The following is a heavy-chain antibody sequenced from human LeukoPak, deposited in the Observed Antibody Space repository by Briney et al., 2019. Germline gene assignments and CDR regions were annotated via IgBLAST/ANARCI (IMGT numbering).Heavy chain of an antibody. CDR1: GGTFSSYA. V-gene: IGHV1-69*05. D-gene: IGHD6-13*01. CDR3: AGLQGEQQLGRFDP. Sequence: SVKVSCKASGGTFSSYAINWVRQAPGQGLEWMGGINPIFGTANYAQKFQGRVTITTDESTSTAYMELSSLRSEDTAVHYCAGLQGEQQLGRFDPWGQGTLVTVSS. J-gene: IGHJ5*02. CDR2: INPIFGTA.